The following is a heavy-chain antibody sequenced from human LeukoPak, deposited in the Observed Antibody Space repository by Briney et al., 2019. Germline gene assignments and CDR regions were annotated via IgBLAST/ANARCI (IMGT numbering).Heavy chain of an antibody. CDR2: IHYSGST. Sequence: SETLSLTCTVSGGSFSSSTYYWGWVRQPPGKGLEWIGSIHYSGSTYYTPSLRSRVTISVDTSKNQFSLKLSSVTAADTAVYYCARHAGGIASVGTRPFYYWGQGGMVVVFS. CDR3: ARHAGGIASVGTRPFYY. V-gene: IGHV4-39*01. CDR1: GGSFSSSTYY. J-gene: IGHJ4*02. D-gene: IGHD6-13*01.